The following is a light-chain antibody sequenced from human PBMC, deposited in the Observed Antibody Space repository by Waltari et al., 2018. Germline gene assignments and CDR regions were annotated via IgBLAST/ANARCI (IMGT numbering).Light chain of an antibody. Sequence: QSVLTQPPSVSGAPGQEVTIPCTGSSSNIGAGYAVPWYQQLPETAPKLLIYNNFDRPSGVPDRFSASKSDTSASLAITGLQADDEAHYYCQSYDSSLSGSVFGGGTKLTVL. CDR1: SSNIGAGYA. J-gene: IGLJ3*02. CDR2: NNF. V-gene: IGLV1-40*01. CDR3: QSYDSSLSGSV.